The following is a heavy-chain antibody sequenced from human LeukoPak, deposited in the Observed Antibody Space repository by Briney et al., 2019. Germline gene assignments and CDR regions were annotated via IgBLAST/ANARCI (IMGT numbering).Heavy chain of an antibody. CDR3: TTDRYYDSSGYYSDY. V-gene: IGHV3-15*07. CDR1: GFTFTNAW. CDR2: IKSKTDGGTT. D-gene: IGHD3-22*01. J-gene: IGHJ4*02. Sequence: TPGGSLRLSCVDSGFTFTNAWMNWVRQAPGKGLEWVGRIKSKTDGGTTDYAAPVKGRFTISRDDSKNTLYLQMNSLKTEDTAVYYCTTDRYYDSSGYYSDYWGQGTLVTVSS.